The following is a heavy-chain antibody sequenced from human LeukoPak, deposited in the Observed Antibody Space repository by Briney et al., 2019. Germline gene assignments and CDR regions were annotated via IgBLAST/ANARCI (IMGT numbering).Heavy chain of an antibody. Sequence: PGRSLRLPCAASGFTFSSHGMHWVRQAPGKGLEWVAVIWYDGSNKYYADSVKGRFTISRDNSKNTLYLQMNSLRAEDTAVYYCGRNDKGNSYGYSIDYWGQGTLVTVSS. V-gene: IGHV3-33*01. CDR2: IWYDGSNK. CDR3: GRNDKGNSYGYSIDY. J-gene: IGHJ4*02. CDR1: GFTFSSHG. D-gene: IGHD5-18*01.